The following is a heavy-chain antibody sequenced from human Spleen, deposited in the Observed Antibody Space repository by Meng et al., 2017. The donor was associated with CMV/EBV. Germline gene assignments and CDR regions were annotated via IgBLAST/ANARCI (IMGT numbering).Heavy chain of an antibody. J-gene: IGHJ3*02. Sequence: GGSLRLSCAASGFTVSSNYMSWVRQAPGKGLEWVSVIYSGGSTYYADSVKGRFTISRDNSKNTLYLQMNSLRAEDTAVYYCAKTQYYYDSSGRGAFDIWGQGTMVTVSS. V-gene: IGHV3-53*01. CDR1: GFTVSSNY. CDR3: AKTQYYYDSSGRGAFDI. CDR2: IYSGGST. D-gene: IGHD3-22*01.